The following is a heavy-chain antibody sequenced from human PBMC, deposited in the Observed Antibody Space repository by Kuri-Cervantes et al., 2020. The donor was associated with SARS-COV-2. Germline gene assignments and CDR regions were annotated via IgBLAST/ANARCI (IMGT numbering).Heavy chain of an antibody. J-gene: IGHJ6*02. V-gene: IGHV4-39*01. CDR1: GGSISSGGYY. CDR2: INHSGST. CDR3: ARLGLGYCSSTSCYTRYSNGVDYYYYYGMDV. Sequence: SETLSLTCTVSGGSISSGGYYWSWIRQPPGKGLEWIGEINHSGSTNYNPSLKSRVTISVDTSKNQFSLKLSSVTAADTAVYYCARLGLGYCSSTSCYTRYSNGVDYYYYYGMDVWGQGTTVTVSS. D-gene: IGHD2-2*02.